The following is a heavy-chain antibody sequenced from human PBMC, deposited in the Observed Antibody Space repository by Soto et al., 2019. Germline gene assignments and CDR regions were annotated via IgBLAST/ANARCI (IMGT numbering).Heavy chain of an antibody. J-gene: IGHJ3*01. Sequence: QVQLVQSGAEVQKPGSSVKVSCRASGGTFSGYVITWVRQAPGHELEWMGEIVPILGIPSYAQKFQGRVTIKADQSTSTVYVELSNLRSEDSAVYYCARGGFYEILTGSYPIDAFHLWGQGTMVTVSS. D-gene: IGHD3-9*01. CDR2: IVPILGIP. CDR3: ARGGFYEILTGSYPIDAFHL. CDR1: GGTFSGYV. V-gene: IGHV1-69*17.